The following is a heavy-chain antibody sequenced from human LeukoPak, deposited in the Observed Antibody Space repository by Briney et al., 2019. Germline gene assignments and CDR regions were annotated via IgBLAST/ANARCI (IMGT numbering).Heavy chain of an antibody. V-gene: IGHV3-30*04. CDR1: GFTFSSYE. CDR3: ARDPSRVWFGELLNYFDY. CDR2: ISYDGSNK. J-gene: IGHJ4*02. D-gene: IGHD3-10*01. Sequence: GGSLRLSCAASGFTFSSYEMNWVRQAPGKGLEWVAVISYDGSNKYYADSVKGRFTISRDNSKNTLYLQMNSLRAEDTAVYYCARDPSRVWFGELLNYFDYWGQGTLVTVSS.